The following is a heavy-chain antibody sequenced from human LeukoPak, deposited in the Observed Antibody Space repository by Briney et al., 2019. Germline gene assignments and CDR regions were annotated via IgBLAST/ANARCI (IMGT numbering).Heavy chain of an antibody. CDR2: IKQDGSEK. Sequence: GGSLRLSCTVSGFTFSRYWMSWVRQAPGKGLEWVANIKQDGSEKHYVDSVKGRFTITRDNAKNSLYLQMNSLRAEDTAVYYCAKAAAAFDIWGQGTMVTVSS. CDR3: AKAAAAFDI. CDR1: GFTFSRYW. V-gene: IGHV3-7*01. J-gene: IGHJ3*02.